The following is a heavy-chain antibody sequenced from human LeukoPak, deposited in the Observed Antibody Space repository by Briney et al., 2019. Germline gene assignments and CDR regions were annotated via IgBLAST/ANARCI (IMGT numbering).Heavy chain of an antibody. V-gene: IGHV1-46*01. J-gene: IGHJ5*02. CDR1: GYTFTSYY. CDR3: ASSPVQNWLDP. D-gene: IGHD1-1*01. CDR2: INPSGGST. Sequence: ASVKVSCKASGYTFTSYYMHWVRQAPGQGLEWMGVINPSGGSTSYAQKFQGRVTMTRDMSTSTVYMELSSLRSEDTAVYYRASSPVQNWLDPWGQGTLVTVSS.